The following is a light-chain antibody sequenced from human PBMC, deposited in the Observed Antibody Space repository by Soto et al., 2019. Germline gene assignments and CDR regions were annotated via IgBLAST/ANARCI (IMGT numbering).Light chain of an antibody. CDR2: DVS. Sequence: QSALTQPASVSGSPGQSITISCTGTSSDVGGYNYVSWYQQHPGKAPKLMIYDVSNRPSGVSNRFSDSKSGNTASLTISGLQAEDEADYYCSSYTSSSTRVFGGATKLTVL. J-gene: IGLJ2*01. V-gene: IGLV2-14*01. CDR1: SSDVGGYNY. CDR3: SSYTSSSTRV.